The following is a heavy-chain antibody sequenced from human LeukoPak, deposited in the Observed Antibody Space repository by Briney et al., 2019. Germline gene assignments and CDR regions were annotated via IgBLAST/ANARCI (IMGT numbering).Heavy chain of an antibody. CDR2: KYYSGSA. D-gene: IGHD2-2*01. CDR1: GISISDGRYY. CDR3: ATPYCSSLSCLDVFNI. J-gene: IGHJ3*02. Sequence: PSQTRSLTCNVSGISISDGRYYWAWIRQRPGRGLEWIGYKYYSGSAKYNPSLKSRLTISIDTPENQFSLHLSSVTAADTAMYYCATPYCSSLSCLDVFNIWGQGRMVTVSS. V-gene: IGHV4-31*03.